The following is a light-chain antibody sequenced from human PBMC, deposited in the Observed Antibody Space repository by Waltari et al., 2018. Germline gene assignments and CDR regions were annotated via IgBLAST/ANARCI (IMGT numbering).Light chain of an antibody. V-gene: IGKV3-11*01. Sequence: IVLTQSPAIVSLSPGERATLSCRASQSVRFFLAWYQQKPGQGPRLLIFDTSNRATGIPARFSGGGSGTDFTLTISSLEPEDFATYYCQQRYSWPLTFGGGTKVEIK. CDR3: QQRYSWPLT. CDR2: DTS. CDR1: QSVRFF. J-gene: IGKJ4*01.